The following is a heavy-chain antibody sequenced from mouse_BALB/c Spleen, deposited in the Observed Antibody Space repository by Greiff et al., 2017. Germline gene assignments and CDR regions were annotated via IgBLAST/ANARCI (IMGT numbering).Heavy chain of an antibody. Sequence: EVKVVESGGGLVKPGGSLKLSCAASGFTFSSYAMSWVRQTPEKRLEWVASISSGGSTYYPDSVKGRFTISSDNARNILYLQMSSLRSEDTAMYYCARGGIYYGNSYWYFDVWGAGTTVTVSS. J-gene: IGHJ1*01. CDR2: ISSGGST. CDR1: GFTFSSYA. CDR3: ARGGIYYGNSYWYFDV. D-gene: IGHD2-1*01. V-gene: IGHV5-6-5*01.